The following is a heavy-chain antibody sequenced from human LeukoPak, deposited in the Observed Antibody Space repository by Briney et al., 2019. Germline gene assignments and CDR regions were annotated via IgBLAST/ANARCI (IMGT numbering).Heavy chain of an antibody. Sequence: ASVKVSCKASGYTFTSYGITWVRQAPGQGLEWMGWINPYNGNTKYAQKFQGRVTMTTDTSTSTAYMELRSLRSDDTAVYYCARGFTHRMYYSEGGDAFDIWGQGTMVTVSS. D-gene: IGHD3-22*01. CDR2: INPYNGNT. CDR1: GYTFTSYG. J-gene: IGHJ3*02. CDR3: ARGFTHRMYYSEGGDAFDI. V-gene: IGHV1-18*01.